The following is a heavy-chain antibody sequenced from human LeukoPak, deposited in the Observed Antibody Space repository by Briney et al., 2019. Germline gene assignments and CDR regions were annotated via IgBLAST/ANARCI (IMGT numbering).Heavy chain of an antibody. CDR3: ARDRWHYYDSSGYYWLDY. Sequence: GGSLRLSCAASGFTFSSYAMHWVRQAPGKGLEWVAVISYDGSNKYYADSVKGRFTISRDNSKNTLYLQVNSLRAEDTAVYYCARDRWHYYDSSGYYWLDYWGQGTLVTVSS. CDR1: GFTFSSYA. J-gene: IGHJ4*02. D-gene: IGHD3-22*01. V-gene: IGHV3-30*04. CDR2: ISYDGSNK.